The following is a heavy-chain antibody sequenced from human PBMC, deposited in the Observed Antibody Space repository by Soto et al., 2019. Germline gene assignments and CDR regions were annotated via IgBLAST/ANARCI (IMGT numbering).Heavy chain of an antibody. Sequence: LRLSCVVSGFTFKNYGMHWVRQAPGKGLEWVSVLSYDGSEKDYAASVRGRFTISRDNSKNTLYLQMNSLRTEDTAIYYCAKFPRGNYEPSWGQGTLVTVSS. V-gene: IGHV3-30*18. CDR2: LSYDGSEK. D-gene: IGHD3-3*01. CDR1: GFTFKNYG. J-gene: IGHJ5*02. CDR3: AKFPRGNYEPS.